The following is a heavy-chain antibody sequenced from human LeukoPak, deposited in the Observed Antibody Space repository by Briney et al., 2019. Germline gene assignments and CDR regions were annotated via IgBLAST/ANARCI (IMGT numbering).Heavy chain of an antibody. CDR3: ARGSIYYDSLPPGY. Sequence: ASVKVSCKASGYTFTGYYMHWVRQAPGQGLEWMGWINPNSGGTNYAQKFQGRVTMTRDTSIGTAYMELSRLRSDDTAVYYCARGSIYYDSLPPGYWGQGTLVTVSS. CDR1: GYTFTGYY. CDR2: INPNSGGT. D-gene: IGHD3-22*01. J-gene: IGHJ4*02. V-gene: IGHV1-2*02.